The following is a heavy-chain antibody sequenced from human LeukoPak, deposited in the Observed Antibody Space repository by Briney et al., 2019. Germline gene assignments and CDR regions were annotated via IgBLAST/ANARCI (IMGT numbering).Heavy chain of an antibody. V-gene: IGHV4-59*01. D-gene: IGHD6-13*01. CDR3: ARLTYSTSWYYFDF. Sequence: SETLSLTCTISGGSISTYYWSWIRQPPGKGLEWIGYVYSSGSTDYNPSLKSRVTISLDTSQNQFSLNVTSITTADTAVYYCARLTYSTSWYYFDFWGQGTLVTVSS. J-gene: IGHJ4*02. CDR1: GGSISTYY. CDR2: VYSSGST.